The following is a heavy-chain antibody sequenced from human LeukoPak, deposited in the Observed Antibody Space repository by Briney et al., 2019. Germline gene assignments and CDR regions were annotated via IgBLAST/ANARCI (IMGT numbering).Heavy chain of an antibody. J-gene: IGHJ4*02. Sequence: PGGSLRLSCAASGFTFSSYAMSWVRQAPGKGLEWVSTISGGGGRTWYADSVKGRFTISRDNAKNSLYLQMTSLRVEDTAVYYCARFDYADYLAFDYWGQGTLVTVSS. CDR2: ISGGGGRT. V-gene: IGHV3-23*01. CDR3: ARFDYADYLAFDY. CDR1: GFTFSSYA. D-gene: IGHD4-17*01.